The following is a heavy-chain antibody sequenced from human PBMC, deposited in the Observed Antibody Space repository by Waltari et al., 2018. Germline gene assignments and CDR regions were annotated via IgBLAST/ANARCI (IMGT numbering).Heavy chain of an antibody. CDR3: ARESGTTNKAGDAFDI. CDR2: IIPILAMA. Sequence: QVQVVQSGAEVKKPGSSVKVSCKASGGTFSSYSINWVRQAPGQGLEWMGGIIPILAMANYAQKFQGRVTITADESTSTSYMGLSSLRSEDTAVYYCARESGTTNKAGDAFDIWGQGTMVTVSS. J-gene: IGHJ3*02. D-gene: IGHD1-26*01. V-gene: IGHV1-69*04. CDR1: GGTFSSYS.